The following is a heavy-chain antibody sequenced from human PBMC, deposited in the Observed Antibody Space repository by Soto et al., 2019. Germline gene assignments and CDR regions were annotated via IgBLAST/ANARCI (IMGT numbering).Heavy chain of an antibody. CDR3: ARARMVLTRYFFDS. CDR2: IYYSGST. D-gene: IGHD3-22*01. V-gene: IGHV4-59*01. J-gene: IGHJ4*01. CDR1: GGSISSYY. Sequence: ASETLSLTCTVSGGSISSYYWSWIRQPPGKGLEWIGYIYYSGSTNYNPSLKSRVTISVDTSKNQFSLNLTSVTAADTAVYYSARARMVLTRYFFDSWGQGTPVTVSS.